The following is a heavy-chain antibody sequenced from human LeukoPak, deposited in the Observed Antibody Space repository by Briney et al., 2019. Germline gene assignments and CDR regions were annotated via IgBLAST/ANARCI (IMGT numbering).Heavy chain of an antibody. V-gene: IGHV4-30-4*01. Sequence: PSQTLSLTCTVSGGSISSGDYYWSWIRQPPGKGLEWVGYMYYSGSTYYNPSLKSRVTISVDTSKNQFSLQLSSVTAADTAVYYCARPYYYDSRTDPWGQGTLVTVSS. CDR1: GGSISSGDYY. J-gene: IGHJ5*02. CDR2: MYYSGST. CDR3: ARPYYYDSRTDP. D-gene: IGHD3-22*01.